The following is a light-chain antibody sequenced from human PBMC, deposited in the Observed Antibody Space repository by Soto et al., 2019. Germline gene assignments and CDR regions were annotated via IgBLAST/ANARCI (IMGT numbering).Light chain of an antibody. J-gene: IGKJ1*01. CDR2: TAS. Sequence: DIQMTQSPSTLSASVGDRVTITCRASQSISGWLAWYQHKPGKAPKLLIYTASNLESGVPSRFSGSGSGTEFTLTISSLQPDDYATYYCQQYNSDPWTFGRGSKVEI. CDR1: QSISGW. V-gene: IGKV1-5*03. CDR3: QQYNSDPWT.